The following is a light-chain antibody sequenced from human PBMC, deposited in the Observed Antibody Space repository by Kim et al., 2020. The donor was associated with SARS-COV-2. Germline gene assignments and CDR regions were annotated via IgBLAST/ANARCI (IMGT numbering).Light chain of an antibody. Sequence: SPGHSPTLSCCRCQRVSSSYIAWYQQKPGQAPKLLIYGASSRATGIPDRFSGSGSGTDFTLTINRVEPEDLSVYYWQQYGGSSWTFGQGTKVDIK. CDR1: QRVSSSY. CDR3: QQYGGSSWT. V-gene: IGKV3-20*01. J-gene: IGKJ1*01. CDR2: GAS.